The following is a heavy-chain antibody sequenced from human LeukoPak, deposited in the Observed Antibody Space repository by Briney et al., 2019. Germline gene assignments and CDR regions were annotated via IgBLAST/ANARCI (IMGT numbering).Heavy chain of an antibody. J-gene: IGHJ4*02. Sequence: GGSLRLSCSVSGFTIGAYAMHWVRQAPGKGLQYVSSISSDGGTTYYADSVKGRFTISRDNSQNTLHLQMSSLRSEDTAVYYCVKDRYVDYWGQGTLVTVSS. D-gene: IGHD2-2*01. CDR2: ISSDGGTT. V-gene: IGHV3-64D*06. CDR1: GFTIGAYA. CDR3: VKDRYVDY.